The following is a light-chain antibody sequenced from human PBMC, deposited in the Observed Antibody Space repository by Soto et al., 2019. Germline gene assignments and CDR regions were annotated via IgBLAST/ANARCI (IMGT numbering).Light chain of an antibody. J-gene: IGKJ5*01. CDR2: AAS. CDR1: QAISKY. Sequence: DIQMTQTPPSLYASVGDRVTITCRASQAISKYLAWYQQKPGKVPKLLIYAASTLQSGVPSRFSGSGSGTDFTLTISSLEPEDFAVYYCQQRSNWPITFGQGTRLEIK. CDR3: QQRSNWPIT. V-gene: IGKV1-27*01.